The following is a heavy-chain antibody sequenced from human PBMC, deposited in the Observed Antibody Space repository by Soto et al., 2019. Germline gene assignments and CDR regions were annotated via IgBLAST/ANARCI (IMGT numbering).Heavy chain of an antibody. CDR2: ISSLNGHI. Sequence: GGSLRLSCAASGFSFGISSMNWVRQAPGKGLEWVSFISSLNGHIYYADSVKGRFTVSRDNSKNSLYLQMDSLRAEDTAVYYCAKGSTSGFNRYYYYMDVWGKGTTVTVSS. CDR1: GFSFGISS. CDR3: AKGSTSGFNRYYYYMDV. V-gene: IGHV3-21*04. J-gene: IGHJ6*03. D-gene: IGHD3-16*01.